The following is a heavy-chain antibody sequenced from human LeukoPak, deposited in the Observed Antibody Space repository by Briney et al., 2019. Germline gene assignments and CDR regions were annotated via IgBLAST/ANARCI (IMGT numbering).Heavy chain of an antibody. CDR1: GYTFTSYY. D-gene: IGHD3-10*01. CDR3: ARAYGSGSFFGY. Sequence: ASVTVSCKASGYTFTSYYMHWVRQATGQGLEWMGWMNPNSGNTGYAQKFQGRVTMTRNTSISPAYMELSSLRSEDTAVYYCARAYGSGSFFGYWGQGTLVTVSS. CDR2: MNPNSGNT. J-gene: IGHJ4*02. V-gene: IGHV1-8*02.